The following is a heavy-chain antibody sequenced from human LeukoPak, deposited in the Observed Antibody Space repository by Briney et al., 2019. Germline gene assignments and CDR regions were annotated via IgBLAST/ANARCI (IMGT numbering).Heavy chain of an antibody. D-gene: IGHD6-25*01. CDR3: ARTTSCTASGYDY. Sequence: GASVTVSCKASGYPFTNYHINWVRQATGQGLEWMGWMNPNNGDSGYAQKFQGRVTITGDTSISTSYMELRSLRSDDTAVYFCARTTSCTASGYDYWGQGTLVTVSS. CDR2: MNPNNGDS. J-gene: IGHJ4*02. V-gene: IGHV1-8*03. CDR1: GYPFTNYH.